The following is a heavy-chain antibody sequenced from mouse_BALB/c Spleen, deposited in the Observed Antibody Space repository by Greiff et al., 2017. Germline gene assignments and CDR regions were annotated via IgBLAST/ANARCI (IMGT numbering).Heavy chain of an antibody. CDR3: ASIYSEAWFAY. CDR1: GYSITSDYA. CDR2: ISYSGST. Sequence: EVKLMESGPGLVKPSQSLSLTCTVTGYSITSDYAWNWIRQFPGNKLEWMGYISYSGSTSYNPSLKSRISITRDTSKNQFFLQLNSVTTEDTATYYCASIYSEAWFAYWGQGTLVTVSA. J-gene: IGHJ3*01. D-gene: IGHD2-1*01. V-gene: IGHV3-2*02.